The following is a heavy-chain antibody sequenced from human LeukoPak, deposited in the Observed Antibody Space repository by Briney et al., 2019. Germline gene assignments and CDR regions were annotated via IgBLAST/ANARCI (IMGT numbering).Heavy chain of an antibody. CDR3: ARQDRGYYPEEWLWDSYGMDV. V-gene: IGHV1-18*01. CDR2: ISAYNGNT. CDR1: GYTFTSYG. Sequence: ASVKVSCKASGYTFTSYGISWVRQAPGQGLEWMGWISAYNGNTNYAQKLQGRVTMTTDTSTSTAYMELRSLRSDDTAVYYCARQDRGYYPEEWLWDSYGMDVWGQGTTVTVSS. D-gene: IGHD6-19*01. J-gene: IGHJ6*02.